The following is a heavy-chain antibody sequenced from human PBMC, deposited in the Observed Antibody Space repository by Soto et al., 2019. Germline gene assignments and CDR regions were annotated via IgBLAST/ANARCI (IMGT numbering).Heavy chain of an antibody. CDR2: IYYSGST. CDR1: GGSISSGGYY. V-gene: IGHV4-31*03. Sequence: QVQLQESGPGLVKPSQTLSLTCSVTGGSISSGGYYWGWIRQHPGKGLEWIGYIYYSGSTYYNPSLKSRVTISVDTSKNQFSLKLNSVTAADTAVYYCARDGYDSSGYQYYSDYWGQETMVTVSS. CDR3: ARDGYDSSGYQYYSDY. D-gene: IGHD3-22*01. J-gene: IGHJ4*02.